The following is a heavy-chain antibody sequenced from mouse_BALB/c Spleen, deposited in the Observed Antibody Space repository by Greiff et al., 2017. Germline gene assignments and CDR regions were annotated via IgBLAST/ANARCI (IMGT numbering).Heavy chain of an antibody. J-gene: IGHJ4*01. CDR1: GFTFSSLG. CDR2: ISSGSSTI. Sequence: EVQVVESGGGLVQPGGSRKPSCAASGFTFSSLGMQRGRQAPEKGLEWVAYISSGSSTIYYADTVKGRFTISRDNPKNPLFLQMTSLRSEDTAMYYCAREGSRPYAMDYWGQGTSVTVSS. V-gene: IGHV5-17*02. CDR3: AREGSRPYAMDY. D-gene: IGHD1-1*01.